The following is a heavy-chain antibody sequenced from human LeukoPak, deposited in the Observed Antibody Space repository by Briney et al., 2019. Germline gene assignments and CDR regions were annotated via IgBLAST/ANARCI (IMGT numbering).Heavy chain of an antibody. V-gene: IGHV3-11*01. Sequence: MSGGPLRLSCEASGFTFSDYYLSWIRQAPGKGLEWVSYISSSGSTIYYADSVKGRFTISRDNAKNSLYLQMNSLRAEDTAVYYCARAPRYFASYYFDYWGQGTLVTVSS. D-gene: IGHD3-9*01. CDR3: ARAPRYFASYYFDY. CDR1: GFTFSDYY. J-gene: IGHJ4*02. CDR2: ISSSGSTI.